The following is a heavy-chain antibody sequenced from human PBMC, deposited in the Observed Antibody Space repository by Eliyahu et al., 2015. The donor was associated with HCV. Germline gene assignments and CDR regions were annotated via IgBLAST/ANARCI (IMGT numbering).Heavy chain of an antibody. CDR2: ISRSSSAI. J-gene: IGHJ6*02. D-gene: IGHD1-26*01. V-gene: IGHV3-48*02. CDR3: ARESGSYYHYDMDV. CDR1: EFTLSTYT. Sequence: EVQLVESGGGLVEPGGSLRLSCAASEFTLSTYTMNWVRQAPGKGLEWVSYISRSSSAIYYADSVKGRFTISRDNAENSVYLQMNSLRDEDTAVYYCARESGSYYHYDMDVWGQGTTVTVSS.